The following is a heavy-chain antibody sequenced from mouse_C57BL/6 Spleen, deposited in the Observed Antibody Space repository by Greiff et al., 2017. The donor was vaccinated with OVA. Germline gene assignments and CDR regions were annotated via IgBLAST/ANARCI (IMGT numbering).Heavy chain of an antibody. V-gene: IGHV1-50*01. CDR3: ARSDYYGSRGYYAMDY. J-gene: IGHJ4*01. D-gene: IGHD1-1*01. Sequence: VQLQQSGAELVKPGASVKLSCKASGYTFTSYWMQWVKQRPGQGLEWIGEIDPSDSYPNYNQKFKGKATLPVDTSSSTAYMQLSSLTSEDSAVYYCARSDYYGSRGYYAMDYWGQGTSVTVSS. CDR2: IDPSDSYP. CDR1: GYTFTSYW.